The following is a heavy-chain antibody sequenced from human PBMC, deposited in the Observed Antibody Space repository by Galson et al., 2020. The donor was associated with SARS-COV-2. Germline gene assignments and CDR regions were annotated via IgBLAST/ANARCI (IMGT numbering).Heavy chain of an antibody. D-gene: IGHD6-13*01. J-gene: IGHJ3*02. V-gene: IGHV3-43*02. CDR3: VKVFGSSWPHGAFDI. Sequence: GGSLRLSCAASGFTFDDYAMHWVRQAPGKGLEWVSLISGDGGRTYYADSVEGRFTISRDNSKYSLYLQMNSLRTEDTALYYCVKVFGSSWPHGAFDIWGQGTLVTVSS. CDR1: GFTFDDYA. CDR2: ISGDGGRT.